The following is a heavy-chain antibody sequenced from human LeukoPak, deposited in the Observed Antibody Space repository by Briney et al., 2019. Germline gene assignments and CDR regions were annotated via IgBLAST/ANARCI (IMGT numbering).Heavy chain of an antibody. CDR1: GFTFSSFE. Sequence: GGSLRLSCAASGFTFSSFEMSWVRQAPGKGLEWVSAISGSGGSAYYADSVKGRFTISRDNSKNTLYLQMNSLRAEDTAVYYCAKDYRNYGDTIDYWGQGTLVTVSS. J-gene: IGHJ4*02. D-gene: IGHD4-17*01. CDR2: ISGSGGSA. CDR3: AKDYRNYGDTIDY. V-gene: IGHV3-23*01.